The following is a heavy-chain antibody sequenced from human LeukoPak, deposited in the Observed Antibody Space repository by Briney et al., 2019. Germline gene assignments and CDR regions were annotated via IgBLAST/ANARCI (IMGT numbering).Heavy chain of an antibody. D-gene: IGHD7-27*01. CDR3: ARGGNWEGFDY. J-gene: IGHJ4*02. Sequence: SETLSLTCTVSGGSISSYYWSWIRQPPGKGLEWIGYIYYSGSTNYNPSLKSRVTISVDTSKNQFSLKLSSVTAADTAVYYCARGGNWEGFDYWGQGTLVTVSS. CDR1: GGSISSYY. V-gene: IGHV4-59*01. CDR2: IYYSGST.